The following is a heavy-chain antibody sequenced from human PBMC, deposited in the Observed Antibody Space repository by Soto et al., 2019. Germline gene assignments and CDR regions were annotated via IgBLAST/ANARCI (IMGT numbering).Heavy chain of an antibody. CDR1: GYTFTSYG. CDR2: ISAYNGNT. CDR3: ARDMYSSSSFWFDP. Sequence: RASVKVSCKASGYTFTSYGISWVRQAPGQGLEWMGWISAYNGNTNYAQKLQGRVTMTTDTSTSTAYMELRSLRSDDTAVYYCARDMYSSSSFWFDPWGQGTLVTVSS. J-gene: IGHJ5*02. V-gene: IGHV1-18*04. D-gene: IGHD6-6*01.